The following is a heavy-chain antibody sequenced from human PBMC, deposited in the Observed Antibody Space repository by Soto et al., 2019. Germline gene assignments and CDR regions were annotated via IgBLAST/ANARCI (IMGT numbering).Heavy chain of an antibody. CDR2: ISGYNGYT. CDR3: ARPGTILGRNGMEL. CDR1: GYTFNTYG. D-gene: IGHD3-3*01. Sequence: QAQLVQSGAEVKKPGASVKVSCKTSGYTFNTYGISWVRQVPGQGPEWMGWISGYNGYTKYAQKFQGRVTMTTDTSSSTADMDMRSLRSDDTALYYCARPGTILGRNGMELWGQGTTLIVSS. J-gene: IGHJ6*02. V-gene: IGHV1-18*04.